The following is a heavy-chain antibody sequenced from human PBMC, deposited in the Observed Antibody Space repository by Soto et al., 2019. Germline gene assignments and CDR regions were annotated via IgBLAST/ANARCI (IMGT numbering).Heavy chain of an antibody. V-gene: IGHV3-21*01. CDR1: GFTLSSYR. CDR2: ISSSTTYI. CDR3: VRDSVGVDSTFYFDS. D-gene: IGHD2-15*01. J-gene: IGHJ4*02. Sequence: EVQLVESGGGLVKSGGSLSLSCAASGFTLSSYRMTCVRQAPGQGLDWVSSISSSTTYISYADSMRGRFTISRDNAKNSLVLQMNSLRAEYTAVYYCVRDSVGVDSTFYFDSWGQGTLVTVTS.